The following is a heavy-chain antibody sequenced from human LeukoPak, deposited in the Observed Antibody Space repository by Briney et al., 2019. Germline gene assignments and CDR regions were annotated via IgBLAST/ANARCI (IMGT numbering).Heavy chain of an antibody. CDR3: ARDAEFAGSGWFREPAWFDP. CDR1: GGSISSGSYY. CDR2: IYTSGST. V-gene: IGHV4-61*02. Sequence: SETLSLTCTVSGGSISSGSYYWSWIRQPAGKGLEWIGRIYTSGSTNYNPSLKSRVTISVDTSKNQFSLKLSSVTAADTAVYYCARDAEFAGSGWFREPAWFDPWGQGTLVTVSS. J-gene: IGHJ5*02. D-gene: IGHD6-19*01.